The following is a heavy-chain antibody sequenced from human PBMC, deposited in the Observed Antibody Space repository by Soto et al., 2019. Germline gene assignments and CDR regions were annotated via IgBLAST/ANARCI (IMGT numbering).Heavy chain of an antibody. CDR1: GGSISSSSYY. Sequence: PSETLSLTCTVSGGSISSSSYYWGWIRQPPGKGLEWIGSIYYSGSTYYNPSLKSRVTISVDTSKNQFSLKLSSVTAADTAVYYCARRRPPGDYYDGMDVWGQGTKVTVSS. J-gene: IGHJ6*02. D-gene: IGHD7-27*01. V-gene: IGHV4-39*01. CDR3: ARRRPPGDYYDGMDV. CDR2: IYYSGST.